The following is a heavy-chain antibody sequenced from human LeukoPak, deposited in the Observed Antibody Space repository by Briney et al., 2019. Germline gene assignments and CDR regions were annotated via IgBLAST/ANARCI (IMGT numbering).Heavy chain of an antibody. CDR2: INPNSGCT. Sequence: ASVKVSCKTSGYTFNGNYIHWLRQAPGQGLEWMGWINPNSGCTKYAQRFQGRVTMTRDTSITTVFMELSRLRSDDTAVYYCAKIVGARVVAFDIWGEGTMVTVSS. J-gene: IGHJ3*02. CDR1: GYTFNGNY. CDR3: AKIVGARVVAFDI. D-gene: IGHD1-26*01. V-gene: IGHV1-2*02.